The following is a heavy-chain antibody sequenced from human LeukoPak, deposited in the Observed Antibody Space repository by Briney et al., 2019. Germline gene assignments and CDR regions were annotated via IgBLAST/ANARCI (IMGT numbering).Heavy chain of an antibody. Sequence: PGGSLRLSCAASGFTFSSSAMSWVRQVPGKGLEWVSGISASGGSTSYADSVRGRFTISRDNSKNTLYVQMNSLRDEDTAVYYCAKGLTNGVSDLFDYWGQGTLVTVSS. D-gene: IGHD2-8*01. CDR1: GFTFSSSA. J-gene: IGHJ4*02. V-gene: IGHV3-23*01. CDR3: AKGLTNGVSDLFDY. CDR2: ISASGGST.